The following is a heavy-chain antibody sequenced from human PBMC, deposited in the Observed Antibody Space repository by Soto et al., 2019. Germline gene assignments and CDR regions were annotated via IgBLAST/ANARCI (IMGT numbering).Heavy chain of an antibody. V-gene: IGHV4-34*01. J-gene: IGHJ6*03. Sequence: QVQLQQWGAGLLKPSETLSLTCAVYGGSFSGYYWSWIRQPPGKGLEWIGENNHSGSTNYNPSLKSRVTISVDTSKNHFSLKLSSVTAAETAVYYCARGWGYCSGGSCYKDYCYYMDVWGKGTTVTVSS. CDR2: NNHSGST. CDR3: ARGWGYCSGGSCYKDYCYYMDV. D-gene: IGHD2-15*01. CDR1: GGSFSGYY.